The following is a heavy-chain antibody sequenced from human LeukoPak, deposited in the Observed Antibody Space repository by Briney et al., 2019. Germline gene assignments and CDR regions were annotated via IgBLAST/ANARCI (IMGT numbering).Heavy chain of an antibody. J-gene: IGHJ4*02. D-gene: IGHD3-22*01. CDR2: FDPGDGET. V-gene: IGHV1-24*01. CDR3: ARDGLRSGYYYF. Sequence: ASVKVSCKVSGYTLTELSMHWVRQAPGKGLEWMGGFDPGDGETIYAQKFQGRVTMTEDTSTDTAYMELRSLRSDDTAVYYCARDGLRSGYYYFWGQGTLVTVSS. CDR1: GYTLTELS.